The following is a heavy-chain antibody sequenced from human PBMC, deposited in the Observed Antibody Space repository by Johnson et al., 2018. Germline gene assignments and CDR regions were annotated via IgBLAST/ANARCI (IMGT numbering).Heavy chain of an antibody. V-gene: IGHV3-49*03. Sequence: VQLVQSGGGLVQPGRSXSLSCSASGFSFGDSAMSWFRQAPGKGLEWVGFIKSKAFGGTTEYAASVRGRFAISRDDSKSIAYLQMNSLKTEDTAVYYCTRARREYKLPYFYYYMDVWGKGTTVTVS. CDR3: TRARREYKLPYFYYYMDV. D-gene: IGHD2-2*01. CDR2: IKSKAFGGTT. CDR1: GFSFGDSA. J-gene: IGHJ6*03.